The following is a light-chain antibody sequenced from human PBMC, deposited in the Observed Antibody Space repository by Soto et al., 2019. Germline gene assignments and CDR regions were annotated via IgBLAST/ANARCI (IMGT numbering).Light chain of an antibody. CDR3: QQYGSSSWT. CDR2: GAS. J-gene: IGKJ1*01. V-gene: IGKV3-20*01. CDR1: QSVSSY. Sequence: TQSPGTLSLSPGERATLSCSASQSVSSYLAWYQQKPGQAPRLLIYGASSRATGIPDRFSGSGSGTDFTLTISRLEPEDFAVYYCQQYGSSSWTFGQGTKVDIK.